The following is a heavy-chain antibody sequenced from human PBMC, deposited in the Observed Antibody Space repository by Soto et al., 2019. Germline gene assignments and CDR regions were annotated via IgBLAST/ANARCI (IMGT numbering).Heavy chain of an antibody. CDR3: SRDGGRRAGWFDP. D-gene: IGHD2-15*01. V-gene: IGHV1-2*02. Sequence: QVQLVQSGAEVKKPGTSVKVSCKASGYTFTGYYMHWVRQAPGQGPEWMGWINPNSGGTNYAQKFQGRGTLSSDTSISTAYMELSRLSSDDTAVYYCSRDGGRRAGWFDPWGQGTLVTVSS. CDR2: INPNSGGT. CDR1: GYTFTGYY. J-gene: IGHJ5*02.